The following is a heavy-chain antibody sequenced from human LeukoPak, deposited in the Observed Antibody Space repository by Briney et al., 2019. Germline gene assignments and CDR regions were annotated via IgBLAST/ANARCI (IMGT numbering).Heavy chain of an antibody. CDR3: ARHRGSSSWFDY. Sequence: SETLSLTCTVSGGSISSYFWSWIRQPPGKRLDWIGYVYYSGSTNYNPSLKSRVTISVDTSKNQFSLRLSSVSAADTAAYYCARHRGSSSWFDYWGQGTLVTVSS. J-gene: IGHJ4*02. V-gene: IGHV4-59*08. CDR1: GGSISSYF. CDR2: VYYSGST. D-gene: IGHD6-13*01.